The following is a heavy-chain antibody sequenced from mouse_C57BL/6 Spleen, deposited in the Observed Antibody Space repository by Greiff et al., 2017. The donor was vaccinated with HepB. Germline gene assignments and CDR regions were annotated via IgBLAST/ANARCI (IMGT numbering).Heavy chain of an antibody. V-gene: IGHV7-3*01. D-gene: IGHD3-2*02. CDR2: IRNKANGYTT. Sequence: EVMLVESGGGLVQPGGSLSLSCAASGFTFTDYYMSWVRQPPGKALEWLGFIRNKANGYTTEFSVSVKGRFTISRDNSQSILYLQMNALRAEDSATYYCARYGELRPHYFDYWGQGTTLTVSS. CDR1: GFTFTDYY. J-gene: IGHJ2*01. CDR3: ARYGELRPHYFDY.